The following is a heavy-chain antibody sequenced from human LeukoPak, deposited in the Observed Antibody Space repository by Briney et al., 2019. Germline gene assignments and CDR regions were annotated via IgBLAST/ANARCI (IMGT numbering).Heavy chain of an antibody. CDR2: INHSGST. Sequence: SETLSLTCAVYGGSFSGYYWSWIRQPPGKGQEWIGEINHSGSTNYNPSLKSRVTISVDTSKNQFSLRLNSVTAADTAVYYCARYSSSGDWFDPWDQGVLVTVSS. J-gene: IGHJ5*02. CDR3: ARYSSSGDWFDP. V-gene: IGHV4-34*01. CDR1: GGSFSGYY. D-gene: IGHD6-19*01.